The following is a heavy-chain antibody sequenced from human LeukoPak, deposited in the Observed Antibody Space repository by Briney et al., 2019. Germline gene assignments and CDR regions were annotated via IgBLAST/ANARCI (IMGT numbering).Heavy chain of an antibody. CDR3: ARSPGTGNYFDY. CDR1: GGSISNYY. V-gene: IGHV4-59*08. CDR2: IYYSGST. D-gene: IGHD3-10*01. Sequence: SETLSLTCTVSGGSISNYYWSWIRQPPGKGLEWVGYIYYSGSTNYNPSLRSRVTMSVDTSKNQFSLKLSSVTAADTAVYYCARSPGTGNYFDYWGQGTLVTVPS. J-gene: IGHJ4*02.